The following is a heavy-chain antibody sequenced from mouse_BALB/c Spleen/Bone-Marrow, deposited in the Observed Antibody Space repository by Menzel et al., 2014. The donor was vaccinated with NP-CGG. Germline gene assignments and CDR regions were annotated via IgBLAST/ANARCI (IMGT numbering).Heavy chain of an antibody. Sequence: DLVKPGASVKLSCKASGYTLTSHWINWIKQRPGQGLEWIGRIAPGSGSTYYNEMFKGKATLTVDTSSSTAYIQLSSLSSEDSAVYFCARGWDYYGSSSFAYWGQGTLVTVSA. V-gene: IGHV1S41*01. CDR3: ARGWDYYGSSSFAY. CDR1: GYTLTSHW. J-gene: IGHJ3*01. D-gene: IGHD1-1*01. CDR2: IAPGSGST.